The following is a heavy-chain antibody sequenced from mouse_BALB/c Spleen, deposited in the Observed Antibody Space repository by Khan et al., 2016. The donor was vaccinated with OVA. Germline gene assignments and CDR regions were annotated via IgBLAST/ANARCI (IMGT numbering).Heavy chain of an antibody. CDR2: INPTSGYT. D-gene: IGHD2-3*01. Sequence: VQLQESGAELAKPGASVKMSCKASGYTFTTYWMHWVKQRPGQGLEWIGYINPTSGYTDYNDKFKDRATLSADKSSSTAYMQLNSLTSEGSAVYYCTSDGIDYWGQGTTLTVSS. CDR3: TSDGIDY. CDR1: GYTFTTYW. J-gene: IGHJ2*01. V-gene: IGHV1-7*01.